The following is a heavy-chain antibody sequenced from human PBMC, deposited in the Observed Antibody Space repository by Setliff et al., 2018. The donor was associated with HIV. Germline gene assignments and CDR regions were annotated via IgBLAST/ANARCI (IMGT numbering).Heavy chain of an antibody. CDR2: INPSGGNT. CDR3: ATSSRIYYYSYMDV. J-gene: IGHJ6*03. CDR1: DYTFTNYG. V-gene: IGHV1-46*01. Sequence: ASVKVSCKASDYTFTNYGISWVRQAPGQGLEWMGVINPSGGNTNFYAQKFQGRVTMTRDTSTSTVYMELSSLRSDDTAVYYCATSSRIYYYSYMDVWGKGTTVTVSS. D-gene: IGHD2-2*01.